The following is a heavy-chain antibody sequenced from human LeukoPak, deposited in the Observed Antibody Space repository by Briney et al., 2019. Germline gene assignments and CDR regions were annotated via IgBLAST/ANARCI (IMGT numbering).Heavy chain of an antibody. Sequence: SETLSLTCTVSGGSISSCSYYWGWIRQPPGKGLEWIGSIYYSGSTYYNPSLKSRVTISVDTSKNQFSLKLSSVTAADTAVYYCARGKHWFDPWGQGTLVTVSS. J-gene: IGHJ5*02. CDR3: ARGKHWFDP. V-gene: IGHV4-39*07. CDR1: GGSISSCSYY. CDR2: IYYSGST.